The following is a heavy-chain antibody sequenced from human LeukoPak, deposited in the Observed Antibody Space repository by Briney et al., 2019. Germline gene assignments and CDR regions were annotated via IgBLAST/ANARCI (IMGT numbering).Heavy chain of an antibody. CDR1: GWSFSCYY. J-gene: IGHJ4*02. V-gene: IGHV4-34*01. CDR3: ARGWSSGSCHLDY. Sequence: SETLSLTCGVYGWSFSCYYWTWIRQPPGKGLEWIGEINHSGSTNYSPSLKSRVTISVDTSKTQFSLKMYSVTAADAAVYFCARGWSSGSCHLDYWGQGTLVTVSS. D-gene: IGHD2-15*01. CDR2: INHSGST.